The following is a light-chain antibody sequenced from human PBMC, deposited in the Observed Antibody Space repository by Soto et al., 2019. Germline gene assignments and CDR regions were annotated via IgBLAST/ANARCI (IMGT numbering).Light chain of an antibody. CDR2: EVT. J-gene: IGLJ1*01. Sequence: QSALTQPASVSGSPGQSITISCTGTGSDVGGYNYVSWYQQHPGRAPKLIIYEVTNRPSGVSNRFSGSKSGNTASLSISGLQAEDEADYYCSSYSISTAYLFGTGTKLTVL. CDR3: SSYSISTAYL. CDR1: GSDVGGYNY. V-gene: IGLV2-14*01.